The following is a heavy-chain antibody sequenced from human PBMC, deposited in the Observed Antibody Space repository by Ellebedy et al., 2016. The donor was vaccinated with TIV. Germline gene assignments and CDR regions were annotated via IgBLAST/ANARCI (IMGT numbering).Heavy chain of an antibody. D-gene: IGHD6-6*01. Sequence: ASVKVSXXASGYTFTGYYMHWVRQAPGQGLEWMGWINPNSGGTNYAQKFQGRVTMTRDTSISTAYMELSRLRSDDTAVYYCARGRGIAARSVGDYWGQGTLVTVSS. J-gene: IGHJ4*02. CDR1: GYTFTGYY. CDR2: INPNSGGT. V-gene: IGHV1-2*02. CDR3: ARGRGIAARSVGDY.